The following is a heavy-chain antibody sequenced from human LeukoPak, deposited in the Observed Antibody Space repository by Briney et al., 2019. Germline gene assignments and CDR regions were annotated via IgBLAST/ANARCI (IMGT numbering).Heavy chain of an antibody. Sequence: PGGSLRLSCAASGFTFSSYGMHWVRQAPGKGLEWVAVISYDGSNKYYADSVKGRFTISRDNSKNTLYLQMNSLRAEDTAVYYCARADPNYDILTGYYSGWYFDLWGRGTLVTVSS. CDR1: GFTFSSYG. CDR2: ISYDGSNK. J-gene: IGHJ2*01. D-gene: IGHD3-9*01. V-gene: IGHV3-30*03. CDR3: ARADPNYDILTGYYSGWYFDL.